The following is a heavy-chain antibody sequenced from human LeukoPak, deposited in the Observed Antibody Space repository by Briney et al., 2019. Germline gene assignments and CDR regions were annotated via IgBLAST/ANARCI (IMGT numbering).Heavy chain of an antibody. D-gene: IGHD5-18*01. CDR2: IYYSGST. CDR3: ARVRGITSDTAMLRDYYYYYMDV. V-gene: IGHV4-61*05. Sequence: PSETLSLTCTVSGGSISSSSYYWGWIRQPPGKGLEWIGYIYYSGSTKYNPSLKSRVIISVDTSKNQFSLRLRSVTAADTAVYYCARVRGITSDTAMLRDYYYYYMDVWGKGTTVTVSS. CDR1: GGSISSSSYY. J-gene: IGHJ6*03.